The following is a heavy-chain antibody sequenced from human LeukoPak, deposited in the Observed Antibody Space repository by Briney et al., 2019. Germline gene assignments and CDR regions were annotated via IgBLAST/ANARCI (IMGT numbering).Heavy chain of an antibody. CDR2: MFYRGST. D-gene: IGHD3-9*01. CDR1: GASVSSGSYS. V-gene: IGHV4-61*01. CDR3: ERFHISTGSLDF. Sequence: SETLSLTCTVSGASVSSGSYSWNWIRQPPGKGLEWIGYMFYRGSTNYNPSLKSRVTISVDSSKNQFSLNLSSVTAADTAVYYCERFHISTGSLDFWGQGTLVTVSS. J-gene: IGHJ4*02.